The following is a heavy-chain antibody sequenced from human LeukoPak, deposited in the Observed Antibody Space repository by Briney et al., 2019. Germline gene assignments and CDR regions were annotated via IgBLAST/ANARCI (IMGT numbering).Heavy chain of an antibody. CDR3: AKTPPHVRSHTYYYDSSGYYYAPFDY. J-gene: IGHJ4*02. CDR1: GFTFSSYA. D-gene: IGHD3-22*01. V-gene: IGHV3-23*01. Sequence: PGGSLRLSCAASGFTFSSYAMSWVRQAPGKGLEWVSAISGSGGSTYYADSVKGRFTISRDNSKNTLYLQMNSLRAEDTAVYYCAKTPPHVRSHTYYYDSSGYYYAPFDYWGQGTLVTVSS. CDR2: ISGSGGST.